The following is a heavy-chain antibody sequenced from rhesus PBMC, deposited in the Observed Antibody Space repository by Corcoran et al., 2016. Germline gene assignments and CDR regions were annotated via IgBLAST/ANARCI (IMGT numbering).Heavy chain of an antibody. D-gene: IGHD6-13*01. CDR2: ISCSGGST. CDR1: GGSISSNY. CDR3: ARVGYSSWSGYFDL. Sequence: QLQLQESGPGLVKPSETLSLTCAVSGGSISSNYWSLIRQPPGKGLEWIGRISCSGGSTDYNPSLKCRVTISTDTSKNQFSLRLGSVTAADTAVYYCARVGYSSWSGYFDLWGPGTPITISS. J-gene: IGHJ2*01. V-gene: IGHV4-173*01.